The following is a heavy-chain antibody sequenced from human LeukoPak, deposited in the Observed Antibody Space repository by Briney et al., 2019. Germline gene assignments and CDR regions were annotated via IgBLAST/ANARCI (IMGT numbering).Heavy chain of an antibody. CDR2: INHSGAT. CDR3: ARGKRARILGFAFDI. J-gene: IGHJ3*02. D-gene: IGHD2-15*01. V-gene: IGHV4-34*01. Sequence: SETLSLTCAVYGGSFSGYYWSWIRQPPGKGLEGIGEINHSGATNYNPSLKSRVTISVDTSKNQFSLQLSSVTAADTAVYYCARGKRARILGFAFDIWGQGTMVTVSS. CDR1: GGSFSGYY.